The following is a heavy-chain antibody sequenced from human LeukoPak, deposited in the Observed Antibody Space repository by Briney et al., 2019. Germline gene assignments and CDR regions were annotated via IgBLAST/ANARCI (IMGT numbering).Heavy chain of an antibody. CDR2: ISGGVENR. D-gene: IGHD3-10*01. CDR3: AKVHVSGTYATLDY. V-gene: IGHV3-23*01. J-gene: IGHJ4*02. CDR1: GFTFSSYA. Sequence: AGGSLRLSCAASGFTFSSYALSWVRQAPGKGLEWVSSISGGVENRYYADSVKGRFIISRDDSKNTFYLQMNSLRAEDTAVYHCAKVHVSGTYATLDYWGQGTLVTVSS.